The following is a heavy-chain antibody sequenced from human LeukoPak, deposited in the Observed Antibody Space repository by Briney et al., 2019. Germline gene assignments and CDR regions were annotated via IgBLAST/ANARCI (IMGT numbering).Heavy chain of an antibody. CDR2: INPSGGST. D-gene: IGHD1-26*01. V-gene: IGHV1-46*01. CDR3: ASSPSRSGGLPYGMDV. CDR1: GYTFTSYY. Sequence: ASVKVSCKASGYTFTSYYMHWVRQAPGQGLEWMGIINPSGGSTSYAQKFQGRVTMTRDTSTSTVYMELSSLRSEDTAMYYCASSPSRSGGLPYGMDVWGQGTTVTVSS. J-gene: IGHJ6*02.